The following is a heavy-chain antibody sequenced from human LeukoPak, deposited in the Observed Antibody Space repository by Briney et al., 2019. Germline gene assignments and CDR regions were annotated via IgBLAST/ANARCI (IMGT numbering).Heavy chain of an antibody. CDR2: INPNSGGT. Sequence: ASVKVSCKASGYTFTSYAMNWVRQAPGQGLEWMGWINPNSGGTNYAQKFQGRVTMTRDTSISTAYMELSRLRSDDTAVYYCARDRRGSYYNWFDPWGQGTLVTVSS. J-gene: IGHJ5*02. D-gene: IGHD1-26*01. V-gene: IGHV1-2*02. CDR1: GYTFTSYA. CDR3: ARDRRGSYYNWFDP.